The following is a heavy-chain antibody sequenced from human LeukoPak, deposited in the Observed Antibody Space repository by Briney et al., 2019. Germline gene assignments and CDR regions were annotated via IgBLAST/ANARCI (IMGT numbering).Heavy chain of an antibody. V-gene: IGHV1-2*02. CDR1: GYTFTGYY. J-gene: IGHJ6*03. Sequence: ASVKVSCKASGYTFTGYYMHWVRQAPGQGLEWMGWINPNSGGTNYAQKFQGRVTMTRDTSTSTVYMELSSLRSEDTAVYYCARRAGPATNYYYYYYMDVWGKGTTVTISS. CDR2: INPNSGGT. CDR3: ARRAGPATNYYYYYYMDV. D-gene: IGHD5-12*01.